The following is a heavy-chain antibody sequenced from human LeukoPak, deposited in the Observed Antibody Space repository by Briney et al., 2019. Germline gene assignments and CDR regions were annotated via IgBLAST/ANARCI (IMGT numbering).Heavy chain of an antibody. CDR2: ISSSSSYI. D-gene: IGHD3-22*01. CDR3: ARAAYYYDSSGYFNWFDP. Sequence: GGSLRLSCAASGFTFSSYSMNWVRQAPGKGLKWVSSISSSSSYIYYADSVKGRFTISRDNAKNSLYLQMYSLRAEDTAVYYCARAAYYYDSSGYFNWFDPWGQGTLVTVSS. V-gene: IGHV3-21*01. CDR1: GFTFSSYS. J-gene: IGHJ5*02.